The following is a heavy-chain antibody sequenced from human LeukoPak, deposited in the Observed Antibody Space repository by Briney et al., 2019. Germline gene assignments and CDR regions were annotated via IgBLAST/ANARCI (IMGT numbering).Heavy chain of an antibody. CDR2: ISYSGST. J-gene: IGHJ6*02. D-gene: IGHD6-19*01. CDR3: ARGFIAVAGYGVYYYYYGMDV. V-gene: IGHV4-59*08. Sequence: PSETLSLTCTVSGGSISSYYWSWVRQPPGKGLEWIGYISYSGSTNYNPSLKSRVTISVDTSKNQFPLKLSSVTAADTAVYYCARGFIAVAGYGVYYYYYGMDVWGQGTTVTVS. CDR1: GGSISSYY.